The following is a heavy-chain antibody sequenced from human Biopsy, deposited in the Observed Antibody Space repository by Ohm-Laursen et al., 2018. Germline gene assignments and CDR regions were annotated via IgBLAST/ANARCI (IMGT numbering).Heavy chain of an antibody. CDR1: GESFNGYY. V-gene: IGHV4-34*01. J-gene: IGHJ6*02. CDR2: INHSGRT. CDR3: VRGVDYYDPYHYYALDV. D-gene: IGHD3-22*01. Sequence: SETLPLTWAVYGESFNGYYWSWIRQTPGKGLEWIGEINHSGRTNYNPSLKSRVTISVDTSKNQFSLKVRSVTAADTAVYYCVRGVDYYDPYHYYALDVWGQGTTVTVSS.